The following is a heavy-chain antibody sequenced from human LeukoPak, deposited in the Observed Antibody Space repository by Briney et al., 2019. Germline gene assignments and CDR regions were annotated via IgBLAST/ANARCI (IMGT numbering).Heavy chain of an antibody. V-gene: IGHV1-18*01. CDR3: ARDIPYVWGSYTQFDY. CDR1: GYTFTSYG. D-gene: IGHD3-16*01. CDR2: ISAYNGNT. Sequence: GASAKVSCKASGYTFTSYGISWVRQAPGQGLEWMGWISAYNGNTNYAQKLQGRVTMTTDTSTSTAYMELRSLRSDDTAVYYCARDIPYVWGSYTQFDYWGQGTLVTVSS. J-gene: IGHJ4*02.